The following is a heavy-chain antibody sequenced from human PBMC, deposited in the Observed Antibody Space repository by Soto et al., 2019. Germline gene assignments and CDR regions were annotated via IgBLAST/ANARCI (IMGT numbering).Heavy chain of an antibody. CDR2: ISYDGSNK. CDR3: ARDLGGNYALYYYYGMDV. Sequence: PRLSCAASGFTFSSYAMHWVRQAPGKGLEWVAVISYDGSNKYYADSVKGRFTISRDNSKNTLYLHMNSLRAEDTAVYYCARDLGGNYALYYYYGMDVWGQGTTVTVSS. CDR1: GFTFSSYA. J-gene: IGHJ6*02. D-gene: IGHD4-4*01. V-gene: IGHV3-30-3*01.